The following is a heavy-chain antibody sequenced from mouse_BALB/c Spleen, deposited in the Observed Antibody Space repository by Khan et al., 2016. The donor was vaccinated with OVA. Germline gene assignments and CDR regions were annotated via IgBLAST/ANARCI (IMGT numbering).Heavy chain of an antibody. CDR3: TRDKNYCGYLAY. J-gene: IGHJ3*01. CDR1: GYSITSGYY. V-gene: IGHV3-6*02. D-gene: IGHD1-2*01. Sequence: EVQLQESGPGLAKPSQSLSLTCSVTGYSITSGYYWNWIRQFPGNKLEWMGYISYDGYTNYNPSLKNRISFTRDTSENQSFLTLNSVTAEYSASYYGTRDKNYCGYLAYWGQGTLVTVSA. CDR2: ISYDGYT.